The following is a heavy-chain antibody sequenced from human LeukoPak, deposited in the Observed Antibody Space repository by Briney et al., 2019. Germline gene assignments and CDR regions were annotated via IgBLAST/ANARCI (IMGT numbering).Heavy chain of an antibody. D-gene: IGHD2-2*01. J-gene: IGHJ6*02. CDR1: GYTFTGYY. CDR2: INPNSGGT. V-gene: IGHV1-2*02. Sequence: GASVKVSCKASGYTFTGYYMHWVRQAPGQGLEWMGWINPNSGGTNYAQKFQGRVTMTRDTSISTAYMELSRLRSDDTAVYYCASSAYCSSTSCYQDEYGMDVWGQGTTVTVSS. CDR3: ASSAYCSSTSCYQDEYGMDV.